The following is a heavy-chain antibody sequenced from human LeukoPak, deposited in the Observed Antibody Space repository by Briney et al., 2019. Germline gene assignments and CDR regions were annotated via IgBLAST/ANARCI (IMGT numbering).Heavy chain of an antibody. CDR1: GFTLSNYW. J-gene: IGHJ4*02. CDR2: ISTDGNTA. CDR3: ATLHIVDY. D-gene: IGHD2-15*01. V-gene: IGHV3-74*01. Sequence: GGSLRLSCVASGFTLSNYWMHWVRQAPGKGLVWVSRISTDGNTATYADSVKGRFSISRDNAKNTLYLQMNRLRAEDTAVYYCATLHIVDYWAQGTLVTVSS.